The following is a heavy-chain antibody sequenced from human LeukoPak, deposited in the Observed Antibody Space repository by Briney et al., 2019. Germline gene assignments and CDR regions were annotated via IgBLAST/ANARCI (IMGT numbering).Heavy chain of an antibody. CDR1: GFIFSNYA. CDR3: AKWGDYDILTGYYDSDY. D-gene: IGHD3-9*01. Sequence: PGASLRLSCAASGFIFSNYAMSWVRQAPGKGLEWVSAIVGRGSSTYYADSVTGRFTISRDNSKNTLYLQLNRLRAEDTAVYYCAKWGDYDILTGYYDSDYWGQGTLVTVSS. J-gene: IGHJ4*02. CDR2: IVGRGSST. V-gene: IGHV3-23*01.